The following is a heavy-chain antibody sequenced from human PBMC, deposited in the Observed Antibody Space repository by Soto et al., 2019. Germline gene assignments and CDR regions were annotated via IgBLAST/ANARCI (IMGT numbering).Heavy chain of an antibody. V-gene: IGHV1-18*01. CDR1: GYTFTSHG. CDR3: ARILPGSSIDYYHYIAV. J-gene: IGHJ6*03. CDR2: ISANNGDT. D-gene: IGHD2-15*01. Sequence: QVQLVQSGAEVKKPGASVKVSCKASGYTFTSHGISWVRQAPGQGLEWMGWISANNGDTNYAQKFQGRVTVTTDTSTSTAYMDLRRLRSEDTAVYYCARILPGSSIDYYHYIAVLSKGTTVTVSS.